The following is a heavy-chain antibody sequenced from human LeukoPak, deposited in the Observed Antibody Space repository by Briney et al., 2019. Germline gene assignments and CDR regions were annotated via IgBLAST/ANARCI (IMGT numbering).Heavy chain of an antibody. J-gene: IGHJ5*02. Sequence: ASVKVSCKATGYSFTSYGISWVRQAPGQGLEWVGWISAYXGDTDYAQKLQGRVTMTTDTPTSTAYMELRSLGSDDTAVYYCARTYXYXXXXYDKWXDPWGQGTLVTVSS. CDR3: ARTYXYXXXXYDKWXDP. V-gene: IGHV1-18*01. CDR2: ISAYXGDT. D-gene: IGHD3-10*01. CDR1: GYSFTSYG.